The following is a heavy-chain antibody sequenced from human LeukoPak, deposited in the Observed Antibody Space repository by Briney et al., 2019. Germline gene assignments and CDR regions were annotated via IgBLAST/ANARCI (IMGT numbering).Heavy chain of an antibody. CDR2: IYYSGST. CDR1: GGSISSYY. Sequence: SETLSLTCTVSGGSISSYYWSWIRQPPGKGLEWIGYIYYSGSTNYNPSLKSRVTISVDTSKNQFSLKLSSVTAADTAVYYCARAWRLRHFDYWGQGTLVTVSS. V-gene: IGHV4-59*01. CDR3: ARAWRLRHFDY. D-gene: IGHD3-3*01. J-gene: IGHJ4*02.